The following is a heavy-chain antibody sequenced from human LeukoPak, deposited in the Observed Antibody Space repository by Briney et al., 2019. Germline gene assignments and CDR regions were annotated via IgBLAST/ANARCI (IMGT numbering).Heavy chain of an antibody. Sequence: SVKVSCKTSGDTFSAYTIAWVRQDPGQGLEWMGRINPLLDVEDYAEKFQGRVTMTADRSTKTAYMELRNLKSEDTAVYYCARVSATTEGIDCWGQGTLVTVSS. J-gene: IGHJ4*02. CDR1: GDTFSAYT. D-gene: IGHD4-17*01. CDR3: ARVSATTEGIDC. CDR2: INPLLDVE. V-gene: IGHV1-69*02.